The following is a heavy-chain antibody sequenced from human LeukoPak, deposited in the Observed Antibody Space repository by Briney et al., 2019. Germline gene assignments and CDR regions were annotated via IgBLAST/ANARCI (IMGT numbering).Heavy chain of an antibody. CDR1: GFTFSSYA. CDR3: ARGGLYYYDSSGYYSPFDY. CDR2: ISGSGGST. V-gene: IGHV3-23*01. D-gene: IGHD3-22*01. Sequence: PGGSLRLSCAASGFTFSSYAMSWVRQAPGEGLEWVSAISGSGGSTYSADSVKGRFTISRDNSKNTLYLQMNSLRAEDTAVYYCARGGLYYYDSSGYYSPFDYWGQGTLVTVSS. J-gene: IGHJ4*02.